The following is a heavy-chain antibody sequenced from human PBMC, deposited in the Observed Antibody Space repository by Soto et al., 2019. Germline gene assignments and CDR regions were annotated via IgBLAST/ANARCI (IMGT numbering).Heavy chain of an antibody. Sequence: SETLSLSCTVSGGSICSSNYYWGWIRQPPGKGLEWIGNIYYSGSTNYNPSLKSRVTISVDTSKNQFSLKLSSVTAADTAVYYCARFVDTAMVIFDYWGQGTLVTVSS. CDR2: IYYSGST. D-gene: IGHD5-18*01. J-gene: IGHJ4*02. CDR3: ARFVDTAMVIFDY. V-gene: IGHV4-61*05. CDR1: GGSICSSNYY.